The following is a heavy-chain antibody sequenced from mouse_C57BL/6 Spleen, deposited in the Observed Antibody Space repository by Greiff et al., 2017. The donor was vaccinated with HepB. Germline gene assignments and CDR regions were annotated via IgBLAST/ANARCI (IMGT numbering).Heavy chain of an antibody. Sequence: VQGVESGPGLVAPSQSLSITCTVSGFSLTSYGVDWVRQSPGKGLEWLGVIWGVGSTNYNSALKSRLSISKDNSKSQVFLKMNSLQTDDTAMYYCASEGYYGSSGAWFAYWGQGTLVTVSA. CDR1: GFSLTSYG. V-gene: IGHV2-6*01. D-gene: IGHD1-1*01. CDR2: IWGVGST. CDR3: ASEGYYGSSGAWFAY. J-gene: IGHJ3*01.